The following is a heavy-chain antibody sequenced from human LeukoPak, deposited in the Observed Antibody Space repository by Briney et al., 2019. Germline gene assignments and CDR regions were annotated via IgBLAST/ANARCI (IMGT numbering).Heavy chain of an antibody. V-gene: IGHV1-2*02. D-gene: IGHD6-19*01. CDR1: GYTFTGYY. CDR3: ARDREYSSGWYPTTYYFDY. J-gene: IGHJ4*02. CDR2: INPNSGGT. Sequence: ASVKVSCKASGYTFTGYYMHWVRQAPGQGLEWMRWINPNSGGTNYAQKFQGRVTMTRDTSISTAYMELSRLRSDDTAVYYCARDREYSSGWYPTTYYFDYWGQGTLVTVSS.